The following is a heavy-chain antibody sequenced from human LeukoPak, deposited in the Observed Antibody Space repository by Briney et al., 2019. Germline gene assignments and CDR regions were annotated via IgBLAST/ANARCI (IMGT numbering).Heavy chain of an antibody. D-gene: IGHD3-22*01. CDR1: GFTFSSYA. CDR2: ISYDGSNK. V-gene: IGHV3-30-3*01. CDR3: AKDSLLTYYYDSSGYGDAFDI. J-gene: IGHJ3*02. Sequence: GRSLRLSCAASGFTFSSYAMHWVRQAPGKGLEWVAVISYDGSNKYYADSVKGRFTISRDNSKNTLYLQMNSLRAEDTAVYYCAKDSLLTYYYDSSGYGDAFDIWGQGTMVTVSS.